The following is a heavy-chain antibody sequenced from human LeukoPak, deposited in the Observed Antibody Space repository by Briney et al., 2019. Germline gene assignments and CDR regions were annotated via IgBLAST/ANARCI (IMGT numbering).Heavy chain of an antibody. V-gene: IGHV3-74*01. CDR1: GFHFGTYW. Sequence: PGGSLDLSCVASGFHFGTYWMNWVRLAPGKGLVWVSHIKDGERGTDYADSVKGRFTVSRDNAKNTLYLQMNSLRVEDTGVYYCARDYYGSIDYWGQGTQVTVSS. D-gene: IGHD3-10*01. CDR3: ARDYYGSIDY. CDR2: IKDGERGT. J-gene: IGHJ4*02.